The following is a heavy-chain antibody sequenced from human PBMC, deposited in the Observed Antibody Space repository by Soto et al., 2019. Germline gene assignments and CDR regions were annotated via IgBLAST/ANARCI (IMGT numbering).Heavy chain of an antibody. Sequence: GGSLRLSCAASGFTVSSNYMSWVRQAPGKGLEWVSVIYSGGSTYYADSVKGRFTISRDNSKNTLYLQMNSLRAEDTAVYYCARADDTIFGVVTHDAFDIWGQGTMVTVSS. J-gene: IGHJ3*02. V-gene: IGHV3-53*01. CDR3: ARADDTIFGVVTHDAFDI. CDR2: IYSGGST. CDR1: GFTVSSNY. D-gene: IGHD3-3*01.